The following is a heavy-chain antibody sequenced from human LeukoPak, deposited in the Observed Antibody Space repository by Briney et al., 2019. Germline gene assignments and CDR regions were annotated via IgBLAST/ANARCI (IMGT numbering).Heavy chain of an antibody. CDR3: ARGTYYYDSSGHYFDY. CDR2: IYHSGST. D-gene: IGHD3-22*01. CDR1: GGSISSGGYS. V-gene: IGHV4-30-2*01. J-gene: IGHJ4*02. Sequence: PSETLSLTCAASGGSISSGGYSWSWIRQPPGKGLEWIGYIYHSGSTYYNPSLKSRVTISVDRSKNQFSLKLSSVTAADTAVYYCARGTYYYDSSGHYFDYWGQGTLVTVSS.